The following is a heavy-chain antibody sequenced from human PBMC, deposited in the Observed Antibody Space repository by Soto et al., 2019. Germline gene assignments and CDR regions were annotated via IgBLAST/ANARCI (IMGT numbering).Heavy chain of an antibody. J-gene: IGHJ4*02. D-gene: IGHD6-25*01. V-gene: IGHV3-23*01. Sequence: GGSLRLSCIASGFTFSNNAMSWVRQAPGKGLEWVSTISDNGANTYIGDSMKDHFDISRDNSKNTVFLHLSTVRAEDTAIYYCARAIGADFFDYWGQGTPVTVSS. CDR3: ARAIGADFFDY. CDR1: GFTFSNNA. CDR2: ISDNGANT.